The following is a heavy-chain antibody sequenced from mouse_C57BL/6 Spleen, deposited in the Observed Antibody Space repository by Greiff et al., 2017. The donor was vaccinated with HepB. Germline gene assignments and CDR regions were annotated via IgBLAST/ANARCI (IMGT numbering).Heavy chain of an antibody. CDR1: GFTFSSYA. CDR3: ARVPYYYGSSYRYFDV. Sequence: EVQLQESGGGLVKPGGSLKLSCAASGFTFSSYAMSWVRQTPEKRLEWVATISDGGSYTYYPDNVKGRFTISRDNAKNNLYLQMSHLKSEDTAMYYCARVPYYYGSSYRYFDVWGTGTTVTVSS. V-gene: IGHV5-4*01. J-gene: IGHJ1*03. D-gene: IGHD1-1*01. CDR2: ISDGGSYT.